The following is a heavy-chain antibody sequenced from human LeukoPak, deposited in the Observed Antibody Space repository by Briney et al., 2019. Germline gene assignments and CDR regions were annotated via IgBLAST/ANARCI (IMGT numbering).Heavy chain of an antibody. D-gene: IGHD1-20*01. J-gene: IGHJ6*02. Sequence: GGSLRLSCAASGFTFSSYAMSWVRQAPGKGLEWVSTISGSGDRTYNADSVKGRFTISRDNSKNTLYLQMNSLRAEDTAVYHCAKEVSGTTLYGMDVWGQGTTVTVSS. CDR3: AKEVSGTTLYGMDV. V-gene: IGHV3-23*01. CDR1: GFTFSSYA. CDR2: ISGSGDRT.